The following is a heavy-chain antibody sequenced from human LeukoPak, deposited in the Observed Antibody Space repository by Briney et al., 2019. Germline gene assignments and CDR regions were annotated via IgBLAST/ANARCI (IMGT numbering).Heavy chain of an antibody. Sequence: SETLSLTCAVYGGSFSGYYWSWIRQPPGKGLEWIGEINHSGSTNYNPSLKSRVTISVDTSKNQFSLKLSSVTAADTAVYYCARGRGRWRQPKPVYFDYWGQGTLVTVSS. CDR2: INHSGST. CDR3: ARGRGRWRQPKPVYFDY. J-gene: IGHJ4*02. D-gene: IGHD5-24*01. V-gene: IGHV4-34*01. CDR1: GGSFSGYY.